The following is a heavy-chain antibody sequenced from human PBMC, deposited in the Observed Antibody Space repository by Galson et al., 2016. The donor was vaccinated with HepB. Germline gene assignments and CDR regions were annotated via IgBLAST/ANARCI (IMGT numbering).Heavy chain of an antibody. Sequence: QSGAEVKKPGESLTISCKGSGYTFTSYWIVWVHQMPGKGLEWMGIIHPRDSETRYSPSFQGQVTISADRSIRTAYLQWSSLKASDTAMYYYARTSTPYLDYWGQGTLVTVSS. CDR1: GYTFTSYW. J-gene: IGHJ4*02. V-gene: IGHV5-51*07. CDR2: IHPRDSET. CDR3: ARTSTPYLDY.